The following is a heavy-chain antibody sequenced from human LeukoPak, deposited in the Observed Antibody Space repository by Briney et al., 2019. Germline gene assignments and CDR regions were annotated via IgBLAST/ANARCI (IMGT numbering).Heavy chain of an antibody. D-gene: IGHD3-16*01. CDR3: ARDVWGSYEGFAY. J-gene: IGHJ4*02. CDR2: IIPIFGTA. V-gene: IGHV1-69*05. Sequence: GASVKVSCKASGGTFSSYAISWVRQAPGQGLEWMGRIIPIFGTANYAQKFQGRVTITTDESTSTAYMELSSLRSEDTAVYYCARDVWGSYEGFAYWGQGTLVTVSS. CDR1: GGTFSSYA.